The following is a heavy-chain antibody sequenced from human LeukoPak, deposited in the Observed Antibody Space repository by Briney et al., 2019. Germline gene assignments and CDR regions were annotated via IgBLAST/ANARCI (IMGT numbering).Heavy chain of an antibody. Sequence: GGSLRLSCTASGFTFGDYAMSWVRQAPGKGLEWVGFIRSKAYGGTTEYAASVKGRFTISRDDSKSIAYLQMNSLKTEDTAVYYCTRDLLWGSGRVQFRYYMDVWGKGTTVTISS. CDR3: TRDLLWGSGRVQFRYYMDV. D-gene: IGHD3-10*01. CDR1: GFTFGDYA. V-gene: IGHV3-49*04. J-gene: IGHJ6*03. CDR2: IRSKAYGGTT.